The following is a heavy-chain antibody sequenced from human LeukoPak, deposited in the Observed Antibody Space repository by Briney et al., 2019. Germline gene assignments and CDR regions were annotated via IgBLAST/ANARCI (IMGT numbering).Heavy chain of an antibody. J-gene: IGHJ5*02. D-gene: IGHD2-2*01. CDR2: INPSGGST. V-gene: IGHV1-46*01. Sequence: GASVKVSCKASGHTFTSYYMHWVRQAPGQGLEWMGIINPSGGSTSYAQKFQGRVTMTRDTSTSTVYMELSSLRSEDTAVYYCARSGRYCSSTSCYVGNWFDPWGQGTLVTVSS. CDR1: GHTFTSYY. CDR3: ARSGRYCSSTSCYVGNWFDP.